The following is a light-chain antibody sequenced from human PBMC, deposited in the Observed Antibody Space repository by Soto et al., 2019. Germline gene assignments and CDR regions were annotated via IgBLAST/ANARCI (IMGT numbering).Light chain of an antibody. CDR2: DAS. CDR1: QSFSSW. V-gene: IGKV1-5*01. CDR3: QQFRT. J-gene: IGKJ1*01. Sequence: DIQMTQSPSTLSASVGDRVTVTCRASQSFSSWLAWYQQKPGKAPKLLIYDASTLERGVPSRFSGSGSGTEFTLTISNLQPDDFATYYCQQFRTFGQGTKVDI.